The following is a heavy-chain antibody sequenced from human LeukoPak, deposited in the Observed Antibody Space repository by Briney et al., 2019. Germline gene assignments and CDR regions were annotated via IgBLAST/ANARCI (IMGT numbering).Heavy chain of an antibody. CDR3: ARQAAAGRNWPDAFDI. D-gene: IGHD6-13*01. J-gene: IGHJ3*02. CDR1: GYRFTSYW. V-gene: IGHV5-51*01. CDR2: IYPGDSDT. Sequence: GESLKISCKGSGYRFTSYWIGWVRQMPGKGLEWMGIIYPGDSDTRYSPSFQGQVTISADKSISTAYLQWSSLKASDTAMYYCARQAAAGRNWPDAFDIWGQGTMVTLSS.